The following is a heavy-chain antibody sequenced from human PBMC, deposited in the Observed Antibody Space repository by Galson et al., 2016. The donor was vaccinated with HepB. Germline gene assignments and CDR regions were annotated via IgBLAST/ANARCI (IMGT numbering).Heavy chain of an antibody. Sequence: LSLTCAVSGGSISSYYWNWLRLPPGTSLEWIGNIFYSGSTNYNPTLKSRITMLVDTSENQFSLSLSSVTAADTAVYYFARDRSSTLENDAFDIWGQGTLVTVSS. J-gene: IGHJ3*02. D-gene: IGHD6-13*01. CDR1: GGSISSYY. CDR3: ARDRSSTLENDAFDI. V-gene: IGHV4-59*01. CDR2: IFYSGST.